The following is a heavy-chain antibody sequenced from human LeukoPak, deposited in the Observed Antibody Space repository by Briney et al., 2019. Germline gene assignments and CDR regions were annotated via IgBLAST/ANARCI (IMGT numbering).Heavy chain of an antibody. CDR3: AIGGAIDAPH. Sequence: GGSLRLSCAASGFTFSSHEMNWVRQAPGKGLEWVSYISSSGSTIYYADSVKGRFTISRDNAKNSLYLQMNSLRAEDTAVYYCAIGGAIDAPHWGQGTLVTVSS. V-gene: IGHV3-48*03. D-gene: IGHD3-3*01. J-gene: IGHJ4*02. CDR1: GFTFSSHE. CDR2: ISSSGSTI.